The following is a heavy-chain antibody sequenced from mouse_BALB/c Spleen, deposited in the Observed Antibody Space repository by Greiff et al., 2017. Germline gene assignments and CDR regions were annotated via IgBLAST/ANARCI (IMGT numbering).Heavy chain of an antibody. CDR2: ISSGSSTI. V-gene: IGHV5-17*02. D-gene: IGHD1-2*01. CDR3: ARSLFTTAGY. CDR1: GFTFSSFG. Sequence: EVQVVESGGGLVQPGGSRKLSCAASGFTFSSFGMHWVRQAPEKGLEWVAYISSGSSTIYYADTVKGRFTISRDNPKNTLFLQMTSLRSEDTAMYYCARSLFTTAGYWGQGTTLTVSS. J-gene: IGHJ2*01.